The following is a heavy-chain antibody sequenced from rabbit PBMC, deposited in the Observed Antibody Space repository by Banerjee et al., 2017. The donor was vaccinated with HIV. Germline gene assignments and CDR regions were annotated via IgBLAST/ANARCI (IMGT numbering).Heavy chain of an antibody. J-gene: IGHJ4*01. V-gene: IGHV1S45*01. D-gene: IGHD4-1*01. CDR3: ARDLAGVIGRNFNL. CDR2: INTSSGNT. Sequence: QEQLEESGGDLVKPEGSLTLTCTASGFSFRNKYVMCWVRQAPGKGLEWIACINTSSGNTVYASWAKGRFTISKTSSTTVTLQMTSLTAADTATYFCARDLAGVIGRNFNLWGQGTLVTVS. CDR1: GFSFRNKYV.